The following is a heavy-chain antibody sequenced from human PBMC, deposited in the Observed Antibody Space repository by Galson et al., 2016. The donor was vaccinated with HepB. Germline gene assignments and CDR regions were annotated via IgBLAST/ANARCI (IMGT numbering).Heavy chain of an antibody. CDR1: GFTFTTYT. J-gene: IGHJ6*02. CDR3: ASRSSSCTSARCPPYYYYTMDV. D-gene: IGHD2-2*01. CDR2: INVGNANT. V-gene: IGHV1-3*01. Sequence: SVKVSCKASGFTFTTYTIHWVRQAPGQRLEWMGWINVGNANTKFSQKFQDRVTITRDTSASTAYLELSSLSSEDAAVYFCASRSSSCTSARCPPYYYYTMDVWGPGTTVTVSS.